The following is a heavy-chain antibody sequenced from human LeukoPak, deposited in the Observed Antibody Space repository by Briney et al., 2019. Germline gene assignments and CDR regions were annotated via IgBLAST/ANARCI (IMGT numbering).Heavy chain of an antibody. CDR1: AYSIINGYY. J-gene: IGHJ4*02. D-gene: IGHD1-26*01. V-gene: IGHV4-38-2*02. Sequence: SETLSLTCPVSAYSIINGYYWGWIRQAPGKRLEWIATIYHSGSIYYNPSLMSRFTISIDTSKNQFSLKVTSVTAADTARYYCARADSGSHSHFDYWGQGMLVTVSS. CDR3: ARADSGSHSHFDY. CDR2: IYHSGSI.